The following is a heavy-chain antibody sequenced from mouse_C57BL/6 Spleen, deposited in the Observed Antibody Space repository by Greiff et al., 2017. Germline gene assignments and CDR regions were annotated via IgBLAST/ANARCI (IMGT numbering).Heavy chain of an antibody. CDR3: ARGVAPYAMDY. J-gene: IGHJ4*01. CDR1: GYTFTSYW. Sequence: QVQLQQPGAELVKPGASVKLSCKASGYTFTSYWMQWVKQRPGQGLEWIGEIDPSDSYTNYNQKFKGKATLTVDTSSSTAYMQLSSLTSEDSAVYYCARGVAPYAMDYWGQGTSVTVSS. V-gene: IGHV1-50*01. CDR2: IDPSDSYT. D-gene: IGHD1-1*02.